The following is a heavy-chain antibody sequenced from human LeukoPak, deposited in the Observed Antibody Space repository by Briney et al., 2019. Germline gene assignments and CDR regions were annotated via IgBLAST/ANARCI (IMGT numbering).Heavy chain of an antibody. CDR2: ISAYNGNT. D-gene: IGHD5-18*01. J-gene: IGHJ4*02. CDR3: ARVASIWLPQMSFDY. Sequence: VASVKVSCKASGYTFTSYGISWVRQAPGQGLEWMGWISAYNGNTNYAQKLQGRVTMTTDTSTSTAYMELRSLRSDDTAVYYCARVASIWLPQMSFDYWGQGTLVTVSS. V-gene: IGHV1-18*01. CDR1: GYTFTSYG.